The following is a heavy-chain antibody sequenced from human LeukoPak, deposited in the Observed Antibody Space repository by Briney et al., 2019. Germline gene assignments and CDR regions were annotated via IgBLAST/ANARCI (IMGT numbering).Heavy chain of an antibody. CDR3: ARKENSNWETFDI. J-gene: IGHJ3*02. CDR2: IIPILGIA. Sequence: ASVKVSCKASGGTFSSYTISWVRQAPGQGLEWMGRIIPILGIANYAQKFQGRVTITADKSTSTAYMELSSLRSEDTAVYYCARKENSNWETFDIWGQGTMVTVSS. CDR1: GGTFSSYT. D-gene: IGHD6-6*01. V-gene: IGHV1-69*02.